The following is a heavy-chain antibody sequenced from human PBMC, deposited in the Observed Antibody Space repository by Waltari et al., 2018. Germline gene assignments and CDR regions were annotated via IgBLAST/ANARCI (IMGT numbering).Heavy chain of an antibody. V-gene: IGHV4-39*07. CDR2: IYYSGST. J-gene: IGHJ4*02. CDR3: ARTTAAGVDY. Sequence: QLQLQESGPGLVKPSETLSLTCTVSGGSISSSSYSWGWIRQPPGKGLEWIGSIYYSGSTYYNPSLKSRVTISVDTSKNQFSLKLSSVTAADTAVYYCARTTAAGVDYWGQGTLVTVSS. CDR1: GGSISSSSYS. D-gene: IGHD6-13*01.